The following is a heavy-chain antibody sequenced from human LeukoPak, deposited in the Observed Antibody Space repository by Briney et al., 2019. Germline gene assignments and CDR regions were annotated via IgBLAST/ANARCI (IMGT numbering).Heavy chain of an antibody. CDR3: NTDFPMVRGVIGFGPAPSHSYYGLDV. J-gene: IGHJ6*02. CDR1: GFTFSSAW. Sequence: PGGSLRLSCVASGFTFSSAWMSWVRQAPGKGLEWVGRIKSRTDDGTRDYAASVKGRFTISRDDSRNTVYLQMNSLKTEDTAVYFCNTDFPMVRGVIGFGPAPSHSYYGLDVWGQGTTVTVSS. V-gene: IGHV3-15*01. CDR2: IKSRTDDGTR. D-gene: IGHD3-10*01.